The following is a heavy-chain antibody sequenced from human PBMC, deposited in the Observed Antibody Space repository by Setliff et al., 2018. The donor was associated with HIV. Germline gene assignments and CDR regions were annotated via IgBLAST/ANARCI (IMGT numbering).Heavy chain of an antibody. Sequence: GASVKVSCKASGGTFSTYSISWVRLAPGQGLEWMGGSIPIFGTANYDQRFQGRVTITADETTSTAYMELSSLRSEDTAVYYCAREPRRVNWNSGSQDSWFDPWGQGTMGTVSS. V-gene: IGHV1-69*13. CDR2: SIPIFGTA. CDR1: GGTFSTYS. J-gene: IGHJ5*02. CDR3: AREPRRVNWNSGSQDSWFDP. D-gene: IGHD1-7*01.